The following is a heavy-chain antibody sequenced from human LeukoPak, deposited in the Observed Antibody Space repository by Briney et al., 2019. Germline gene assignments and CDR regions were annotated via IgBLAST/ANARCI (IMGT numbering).Heavy chain of an antibody. D-gene: IGHD5-18*01. CDR1: GGSISSSSYY. CDR2: INHSGST. CDR3: ARNSYGYRYYYYYMDV. V-gene: IGHV4-39*07. J-gene: IGHJ6*03. Sequence: SETLSLTCTVSGGSISSSSYYWSWIRQPPGKGLEWIGEINHSGSTNYNPSLKSRVTISVDTSKNQFSLKLSSVTAADTAVYYCARNSYGYRYYYYYMDVWGKGTTVTVSS.